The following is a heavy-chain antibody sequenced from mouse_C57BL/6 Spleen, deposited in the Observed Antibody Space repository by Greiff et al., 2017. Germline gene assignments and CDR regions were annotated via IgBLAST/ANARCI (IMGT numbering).Heavy chain of an antibody. CDR3: TRRPHGSYAMDY. CDR1: GYTFTSSW. J-gene: IGHJ4*01. CDR2: IYPGSGST. D-gene: IGHD1-1*01. V-gene: IGHV1-55*01. Sequence: QVQLQQPGAELVKPGASVKMSCKASGYTFTSSWITWVKQRPGQGLEWIGDIYPGSGSTNYNEKFKSKATLTVDTSSSTAYMQLSSLTSEDSAVYYCTRRPHGSYAMDYWGQGTSVTVSS.